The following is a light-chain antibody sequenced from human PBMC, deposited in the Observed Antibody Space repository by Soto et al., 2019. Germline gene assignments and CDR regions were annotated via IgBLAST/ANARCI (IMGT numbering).Light chain of an antibody. CDR3: QQYNKWPPIT. V-gene: IGKV3-15*01. Sequence: EIVLTQSPATLSVSPWERATLSCRASQSVGGDLAWYQQKPGQAPRLLIYDTSTRASGIPARFSGSGSGTEFTLTISSLQSEDLAVYYCQQYNKWPPITFGQGTRLENK. J-gene: IGKJ5*01. CDR1: QSVGGD. CDR2: DTS.